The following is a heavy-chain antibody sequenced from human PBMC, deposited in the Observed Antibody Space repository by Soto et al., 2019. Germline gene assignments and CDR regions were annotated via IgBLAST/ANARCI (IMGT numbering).Heavy chain of an antibody. CDR1: GGTFSSYA. CDR2: IIPIFGTA. J-gene: IGHJ4*02. V-gene: IGHV1-69*01. CDR3: AFHVDTAMVLPDGFDY. Sequence: QVQLVQSGAEVKKPGSSVKVSCKASGGTFSSYAISWVRQAPGQGLERMGGIIPIFGTANYAQKFQGRVTITADESTSTAYMELSSLRSEDTAVYYCAFHVDTAMVLPDGFDYWGQGTLVTVSS. D-gene: IGHD5-18*01.